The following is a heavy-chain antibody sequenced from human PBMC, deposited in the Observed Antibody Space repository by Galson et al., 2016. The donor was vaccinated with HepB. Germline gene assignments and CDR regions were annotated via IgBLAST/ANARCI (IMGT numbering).Heavy chain of an antibody. CDR1: GFTFTNAW. CDR2: IKSEDQGRTT. V-gene: IGHV3-15*01. Sequence: SLRLSCAASGFTFTNAWMTWVRQTPGRGLEWVGHIKSEDQGRTTDYAAPVKGRFTISRDDSTNRVYLQMSGLQTDDTGVYYCVRGLPSHWDDAFEIWGQGTTVTVSS. CDR3: VRGLPSHWDDAFEI. J-gene: IGHJ3*02. D-gene: IGHD2-21*01.